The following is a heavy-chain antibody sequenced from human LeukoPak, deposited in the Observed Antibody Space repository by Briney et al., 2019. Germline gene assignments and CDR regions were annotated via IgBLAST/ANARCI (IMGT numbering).Heavy chain of an antibody. J-gene: IGHJ6*03. CDR3: ARDAAAIGDYYYYMDV. V-gene: IGHV1-69*05. D-gene: IGHD2-2*01. Sequence: GASVKVSCKASGGTFSSYAINWVRQAPGQGLEWMGGIIPIFGTANYAQKFQGRVTITTDESTSTAYMELSSLRSEDTAVYYCARDAAAIGDYYYYMDVWGKGTTVTVSS. CDR2: IIPIFGTA. CDR1: GGTFSSYA.